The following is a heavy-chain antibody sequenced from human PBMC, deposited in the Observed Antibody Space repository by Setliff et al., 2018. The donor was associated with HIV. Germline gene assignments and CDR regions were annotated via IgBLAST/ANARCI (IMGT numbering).Heavy chain of an antibody. Sequence: SETLSLTCAAYGGSFSAFYWSWIRQVPGKGLEWIGSMYYSGSTYYTPSLKSRITISLDTSKNQFSLRMRSVTAADTAVYYCARMYSGYDWSPAGARTRYFDYWGQGTLVTVSS. CDR1: GGSFSAFY. J-gene: IGHJ4*02. V-gene: IGHV4-34*01. CDR2: MYYSGST. CDR3: ARMYSGYDWSPAGARTRYFDY. D-gene: IGHD5-12*01.